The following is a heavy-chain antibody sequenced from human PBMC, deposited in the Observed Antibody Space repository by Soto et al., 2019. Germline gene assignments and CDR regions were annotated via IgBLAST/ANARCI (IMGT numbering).Heavy chain of an antibody. Sequence: SETLSLTCAVSGGSISSSNWWSWVREPPGKGLEWIGEIYHSGSTNYNPSLKSRVTISVDKSKNQFSLKLSSVTAADTAVYYCARDPGYCSSTSCQNWFDPWGQGTLVTVS. CDR2: IYHSGST. V-gene: IGHV4-4*02. D-gene: IGHD2-2*01. CDR3: ARDPGYCSSTSCQNWFDP. J-gene: IGHJ5*02. CDR1: GGSISSSNW.